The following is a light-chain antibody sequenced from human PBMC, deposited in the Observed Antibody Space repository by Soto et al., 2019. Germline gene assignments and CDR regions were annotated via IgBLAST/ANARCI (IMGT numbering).Light chain of an antibody. Sequence: QSVLTQPPSVSGAPGQRVTISCTGSSSNIGAGYDVHWYQQLPGTAPKLLIYGNSNRPSGVPDRFSGSKSGTSASLAITGLQAEDEADYYCQSYDSGLXYXXGTGTXVTVL. CDR2: GNS. CDR3: QSYDSGLXYX. J-gene: IGLJ1*01. V-gene: IGLV1-40*01. CDR1: SSNIGAGYD.